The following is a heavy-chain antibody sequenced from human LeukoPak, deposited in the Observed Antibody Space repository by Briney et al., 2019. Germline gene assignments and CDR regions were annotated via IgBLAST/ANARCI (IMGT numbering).Heavy chain of an antibody. CDR3: ARDQGLNSYDSSGYYDY. V-gene: IGHV4-59*01. CDR2: IFYSGST. D-gene: IGHD3-22*01. Sequence: PSETLSLTCTVSGGSISSYYWSWIRQPPGKGLEWIGYIFYSGSTNYNPSLKSRVTMSVDTSKNQFSLKLSSVTAADTAVYYCARDQGLNSYDSSGYYDYWGQGTLVTVSS. CDR1: GGSISSYY. J-gene: IGHJ4*02.